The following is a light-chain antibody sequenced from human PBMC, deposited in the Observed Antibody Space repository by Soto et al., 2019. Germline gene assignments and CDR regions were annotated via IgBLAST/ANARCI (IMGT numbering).Light chain of an antibody. CDR3: QQFGSSLRT. V-gene: IGKV3-20*01. CDR2: ATS. CDR1: EKLGTNY. Sequence: EIVLTQSPGTLSLSPGERATLSCRASEKLGTNYVAWYQQRPGQVPRLLIYATSNRATGIPDRFSGSGSGTDFTLTISRLEPEDFAVYYCQQFGSSLRTFGQGTKVEI. J-gene: IGKJ1*01.